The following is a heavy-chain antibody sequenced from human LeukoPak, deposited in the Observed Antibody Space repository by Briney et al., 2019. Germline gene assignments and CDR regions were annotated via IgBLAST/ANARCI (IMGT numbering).Heavy chain of an antibody. Sequence: PGGSLRLSCAASGFTFSNYAMSWVRQAPGKGLEWVSAISGSGANTHYADSVKGRFIISRDNSKNTVYLQMNSLRAEDTAVYYCAKDRRGGGLIFGVVIGFDYWGQGILVTVST. J-gene: IGHJ4*02. D-gene: IGHD3-3*01. CDR2: ISGSGANT. V-gene: IGHV3-23*01. CDR3: AKDRRGGGLIFGVVIGFDY. CDR1: GFTFSNYA.